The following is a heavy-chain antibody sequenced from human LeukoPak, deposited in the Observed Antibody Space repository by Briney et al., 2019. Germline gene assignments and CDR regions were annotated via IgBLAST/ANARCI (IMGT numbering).Heavy chain of an antibody. CDR2: IYYSGST. V-gene: IGHV4-39*07. Sequence: SETLSLTCTVSGGSISSSSYYWGWIRQPPGKGLEWIGSIYYSGSTYYNPSLKSRVTISVDTSKNQFSLKLSSVTAADTAVYYCARVLPPPGYPGAFDIWGQGTMVTVSS. D-gene: IGHD1-1*01. CDR3: ARVLPPPGYPGAFDI. CDR1: GGSISSSSYY. J-gene: IGHJ3*02.